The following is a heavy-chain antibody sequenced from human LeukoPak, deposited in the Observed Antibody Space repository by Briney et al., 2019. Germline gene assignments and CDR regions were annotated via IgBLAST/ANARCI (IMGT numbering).Heavy chain of an antibody. CDR2: INHSGST. CDR1: GGSFSGYY. CDR3: ARDLTVATRNAFDI. Sequence: KPSETLSLTCAVYGGSFSGYYWSWIRQPPGKGLEWIGEINHSGSTNYNPSLKSRVTISVDTSKNQFSLKLSSVTAADTAVYYCARDLTVATRNAFDIWGQGTMVTVSS. V-gene: IGHV4-34*01. D-gene: IGHD5-12*01. J-gene: IGHJ3*02.